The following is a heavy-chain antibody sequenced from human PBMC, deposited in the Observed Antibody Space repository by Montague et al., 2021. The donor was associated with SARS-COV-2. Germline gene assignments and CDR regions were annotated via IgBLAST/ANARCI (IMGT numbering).Heavy chain of an antibody. V-gene: IGHV2-70*01. CDR2: IDWDDDK. Sequence: PALVKPTQTLTLTCTFSGFSLISDGVGVGWIRQPPGKALERLALIDWDDDKYYSTSLKTRLTISKDTSKNQVVLTMTNMDPVDTATYYCARSYGTTVVTRAFDYWGQGTLVTVSS. J-gene: IGHJ4*02. D-gene: IGHD4-23*01. CDR3: ARSYGTTVVTRAFDY. CDR1: GFSLISDGVG.